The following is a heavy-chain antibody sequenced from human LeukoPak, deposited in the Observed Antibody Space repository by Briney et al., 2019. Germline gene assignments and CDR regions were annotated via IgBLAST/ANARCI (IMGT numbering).Heavy chain of an antibody. CDR2: ISYDGSRK. J-gene: IGHJ4*02. Sequence: VGFLRLSSVASGNTVSSNYMSGVRQAPGKGGGWGASISYDGSRKYYAESVKGRFTISRDSSKRTLYLQMNSLRAEDTAVYFCARDPHEIAVATSGLDYWGQGTLVTVSS. CDR1: GNTVSSNY. D-gene: IGHD6-19*01. CDR3: ARDPHEIAVATSGLDY. V-gene: IGHV3-30*19.